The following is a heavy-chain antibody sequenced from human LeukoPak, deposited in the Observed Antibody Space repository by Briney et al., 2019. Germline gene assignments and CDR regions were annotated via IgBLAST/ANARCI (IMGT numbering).Heavy chain of an antibody. CDR3: ARHEYCSGGSCYNFDY. CDR2: IYYSGST. D-gene: IGHD2-15*01. CDR1: GGSISSSSYY. V-gene: IGHV4-39*01. Sequence: PSETLSLTCTVSGGSISSSSYYWGWIRQPPGKGLEWIGSIYYSGSTYYNPSLKSRVTISVDTSKNQFSLKLSSVTAADTAVYYCARHEYCSGGSCYNFDYWGQGTLVTVSS. J-gene: IGHJ4*02.